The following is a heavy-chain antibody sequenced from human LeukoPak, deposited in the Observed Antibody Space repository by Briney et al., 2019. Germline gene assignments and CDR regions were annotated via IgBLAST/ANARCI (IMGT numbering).Heavy chain of an antibody. Sequence: GGSLRLSCAASGFTFSSYAMSWVRQAPGKGLEWVSAISGSGGYTYYADSVKGRFTISRDNSNNTLYLQMNSLRAEDTAVYYRAKDPLGYCSGGTCYVDYWGQGTLVTVSS. V-gene: IGHV3-23*01. J-gene: IGHJ4*02. CDR1: GFTFSSYA. CDR2: ISGSGGYT. D-gene: IGHD2-15*01. CDR3: AKDPLGYCSGGTCYVDY.